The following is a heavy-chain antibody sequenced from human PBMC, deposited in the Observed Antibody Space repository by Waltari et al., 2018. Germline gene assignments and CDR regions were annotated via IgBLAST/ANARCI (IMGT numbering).Heavy chain of an antibody. CDR1: DGTFTNDMYH. CDR3: VRDINSGRSGYFDL. Sequence: QLQLQESGPGLVKPSETLSLTCSVSDGTFTNDMYHWGWVRRPQGKGLEWIGSLLHRGNIYYNPSLASRVTMSADTSKNQFSLNFISVTAADTAVYYCVRDINSGRSGYFDLWGQGTLVTVSS. D-gene: IGHD6-19*01. CDR2: LLHRGNI. J-gene: IGHJ4*02. V-gene: IGHV4-39*07.